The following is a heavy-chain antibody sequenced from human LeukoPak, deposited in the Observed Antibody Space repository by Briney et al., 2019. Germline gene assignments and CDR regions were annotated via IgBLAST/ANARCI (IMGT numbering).Heavy chain of an antibody. J-gene: IGHJ4*02. CDR2: ISYDGSNK. D-gene: IGHD5-18*01. V-gene: IGHV3-30*18. CDR3: ANPHSYADY. CDR1: GFTFSSYG. Sequence: PGGSLRLSCAASGFTFSSYGMHWVRQAPGKGLEWVAVISYDGSNKYYADSVKGRFTISRDNSKNTLYLQMNSLRAEDTAVYYCANPHSYADYWGQGTLVTVSS.